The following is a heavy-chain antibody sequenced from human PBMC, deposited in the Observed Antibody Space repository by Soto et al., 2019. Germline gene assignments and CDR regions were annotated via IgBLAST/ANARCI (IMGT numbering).Heavy chain of an antibody. CDR2: IIPILGIA. CDR3: ARVTCSGGSCYDWFDP. V-gene: IGHV1-69*02. D-gene: IGHD2-15*01. CDR1: GGTFSSYT. Sequence: QVQLVQSGAEVKKPGSSVTVSCKASGGTFSSYTISWVRQAPGQGLEWLGRIIPILGIANYAQKFQGRVTITADKSTSTAYMELSSLRSEDTAVYYCARVTCSGGSCYDWFDPWGQGTLVTVSS. J-gene: IGHJ5*02.